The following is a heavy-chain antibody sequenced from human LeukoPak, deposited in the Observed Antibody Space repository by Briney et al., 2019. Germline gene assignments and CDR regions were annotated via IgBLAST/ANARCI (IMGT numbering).Heavy chain of an antibody. J-gene: IGHJ6*03. CDR2: IYYSGST. Sequence: SETLSLTCTVSGGSISSYYWSWIRQPPGKGLEWIGYIYYSGSTNYNPSLKSRVTISVDTSKNQFSLKLSSVTAADTAVYYCARDHGVATIRDYYYYMDVWGKGTTVTVSS. CDR1: GGSISSYY. CDR3: ARDHGVATIRDYYYYMDV. D-gene: IGHD5-12*01. V-gene: IGHV4-59*01.